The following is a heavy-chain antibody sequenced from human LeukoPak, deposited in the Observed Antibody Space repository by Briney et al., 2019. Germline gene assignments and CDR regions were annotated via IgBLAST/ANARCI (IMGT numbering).Heavy chain of an antibody. J-gene: IGHJ4*02. CDR3: ARARPGYCTNGACYFRRFDY. Sequence: ASVKVSCKASGYTFTSYDINWVRQATGQGLEWMGWMNPNSGNTGYAQKFQGRVTMTRNASISTAYMELSSLRSEDTAVYYCARARPGYCTNGACYFRRFDYWGQGTLVTVSS. CDR1: GYTFTSYD. CDR2: MNPNSGNT. D-gene: IGHD2-8*01. V-gene: IGHV1-8*01.